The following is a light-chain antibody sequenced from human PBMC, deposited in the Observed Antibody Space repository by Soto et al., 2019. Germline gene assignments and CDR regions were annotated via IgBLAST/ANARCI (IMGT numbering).Light chain of an antibody. Sequence: EIVLTQSPGTLSLSPGERATLSCRASQSVSSSYLAWYQQKPGQAPRLLIYGASSRATGIPDRCSGSGSGTDFTLTISRLEPEDFAVYSCQQYGSSRLERGTWTFGQGTKVEIK. CDR1: QSVSSSY. CDR2: GAS. J-gene: IGKJ1*01. V-gene: IGKV3-20*01. CDR3: QQYGSSRLERGTWT.